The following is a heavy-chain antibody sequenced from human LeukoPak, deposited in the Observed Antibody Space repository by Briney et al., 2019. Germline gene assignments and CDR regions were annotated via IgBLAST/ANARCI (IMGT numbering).Heavy chain of an antibody. CDR3: ARFSDTAMVFFDY. J-gene: IGHJ4*02. Sequence: SGGSLRLSCAASGFTFSSYSMNWVRQAPGKGLEWVSYISSSSSTIYYADSVKGRFTISRDNAKNSLYLQMNSLRAEDTAVYYCARFSDTAMVFFDYWGQGTLVTVSS. CDR2: ISSSSSTI. V-gene: IGHV3-48*04. D-gene: IGHD5-18*01. CDR1: GFTFSSYS.